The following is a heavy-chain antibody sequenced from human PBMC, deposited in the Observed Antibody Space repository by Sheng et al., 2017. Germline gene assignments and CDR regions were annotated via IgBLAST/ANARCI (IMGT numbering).Heavy chain of an antibody. J-gene: IGHJ6*03. CDR2: ISYDGSNK. Sequence: QVQLVESGGGVVQPGRSLRLSCAASGFTFSSYAMHWVRQAPGKGLEWVAVISYDGSNKYYADSVKGRFTISRDNSKNTLYLQMNSLRAEDTAVYYCARVPVYGAGHYYMDVWGKGTTVTVSS. CDR3: ARVPVYGAGHYYMDV. D-gene: IGHD4-17*01. V-gene: IGHV3-30-3*01. CDR1: GFTFSSYA.